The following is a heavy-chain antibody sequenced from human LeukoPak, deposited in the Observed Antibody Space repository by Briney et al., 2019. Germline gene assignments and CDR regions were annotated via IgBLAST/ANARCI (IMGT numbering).Heavy chain of an antibody. CDR1: GGTFSSYA. V-gene: IGHV1-69*13. CDR2: IIPIFGTA. CDR3: ARDRRHIAAAEYNWFDP. Sequence: VKVSFKSSGGTFSSYAISWVRQAPGQGLEWMGVIIPIFGTANYAQKFQGRVTITADESTSTAYMELSSLRSEDTAVYYCARDRRHIAAAEYNWFDPWGQGTLVTVSS. D-gene: IGHD6-13*01. J-gene: IGHJ5*02.